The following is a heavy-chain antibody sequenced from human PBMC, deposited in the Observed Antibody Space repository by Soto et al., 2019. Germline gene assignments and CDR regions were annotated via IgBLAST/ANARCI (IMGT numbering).Heavy chain of an antibody. Sequence: GGSLRLSCAASGFTFSSYWMHWVRQAPGKGLGWVSRINSNGSSTSYADSVKDRFTISRDNAKNTLYLQMNSLRAEDTAVYHCARAQGKSARNFDYWGHGTLVTVSS. CDR2: INSNGSST. CDR3: ARAQGKSARNFDY. V-gene: IGHV3-74*01. CDR1: GFTFSSYW. D-gene: IGHD6-6*01. J-gene: IGHJ4*01.